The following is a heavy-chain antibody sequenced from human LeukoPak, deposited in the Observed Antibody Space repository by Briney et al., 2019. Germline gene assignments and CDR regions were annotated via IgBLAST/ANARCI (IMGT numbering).Heavy chain of an antibody. CDR2: IYSSGST. D-gene: IGHD4-23*01. CDR1: GGSINSYY. J-gene: IGHJ4*02. V-gene: IGHV4-4*07. Sequence: SETLSLTCTVSGGSINSYYWSWIWQPAGKGLEWIGRIYSSGSTNYNPSLKSRVSMSVDTSKNQFSLRLTSVTAADTAVYYCARGGKATVVTMWGQGILVTVSS. CDR3: ARGGKATVVTM.